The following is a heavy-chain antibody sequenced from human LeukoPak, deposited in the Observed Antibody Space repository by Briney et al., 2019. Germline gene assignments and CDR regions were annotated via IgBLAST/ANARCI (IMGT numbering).Heavy chain of an antibody. CDR3: ARASRAYSGYGTFDY. Sequence: ASVKVSCKASGYTFTGYYMHWVRQAPGQGLEWMGWINPNSDGTNYAQNFQGRVTMIRDTSISTAYMELSSLRSDDTAVYYCARASRAYSGYGTFDYWGQGTLVTVSS. CDR2: INPNSDGT. CDR1: GYTFTGYY. J-gene: IGHJ4*02. V-gene: IGHV1-2*02. D-gene: IGHD5-12*01.